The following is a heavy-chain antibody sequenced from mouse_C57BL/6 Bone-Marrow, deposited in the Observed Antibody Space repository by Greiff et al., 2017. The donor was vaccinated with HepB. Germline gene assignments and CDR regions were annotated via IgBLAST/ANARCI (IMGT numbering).Heavy chain of an antibody. CDR1: GYTFTSSG. Sequence: VQLQQSGAELARPGASVKLSCKASGYTFTSSGISWVKQRTGQGLEWIGEIYPRSGNTYYNEKFKGKATLTADKSSSTAYMELRSLTSEDSAVYFCARDYYYGSSYVWFAYWGQGTLVTVSA. CDR3: ARDYYYGSSYVWFAY. CDR2: IYPRSGNT. D-gene: IGHD1-1*01. V-gene: IGHV1-81*01. J-gene: IGHJ3*01.